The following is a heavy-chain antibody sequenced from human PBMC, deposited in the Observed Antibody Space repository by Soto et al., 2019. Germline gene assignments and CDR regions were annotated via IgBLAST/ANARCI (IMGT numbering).Heavy chain of an antibody. Sequence: ASVKVSCKASGYTFTSYAMHWVRQAPGQRLEWMGWISAGNGNTKYSQKFQGRVTITRDTSASTAYMELSSLRSEDTAVYYCAYESYGGEFDYWGQGTLVTVSS. CDR1: GYTFTSYA. CDR2: ISAGNGNT. V-gene: IGHV1-3*01. J-gene: IGHJ4*02. D-gene: IGHD2-21*01. CDR3: AYESYGGEFDY.